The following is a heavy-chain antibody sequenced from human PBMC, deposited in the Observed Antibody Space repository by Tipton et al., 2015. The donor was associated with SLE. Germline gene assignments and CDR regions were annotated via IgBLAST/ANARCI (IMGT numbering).Heavy chain of an antibody. D-gene: IGHD3-3*01. J-gene: IGHJ6*03. V-gene: IGHV4-4*02. CDR3: ARGALSGRSPIFANNYYYHMDV. Sequence: TLSLTCVVSGAALSSDYWWHWVRQAPGKGLEWIGEINDSGRAYYTPSLKSRVTISVDTSKNQFSLKMNSVTAADTATYYCARGALSGRSPIFANNYYYHMDVWGKGTTVTVSS. CDR2: INDSGRA. CDR1: GAALSSDYW.